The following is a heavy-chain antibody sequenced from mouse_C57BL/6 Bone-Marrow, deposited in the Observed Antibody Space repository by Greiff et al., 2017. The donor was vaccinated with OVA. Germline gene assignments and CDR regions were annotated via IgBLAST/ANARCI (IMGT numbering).Heavy chain of an antibody. CDR2: INPSNGGT. D-gene: IGHD3-2*02. J-gene: IGHJ4*01. V-gene: IGHV1-53*01. CDR1: GYTFTSYW. CDR3: ATQGQLRLRGYGVDY. Sequence: QVQLQQPGPELVKPGASVKLSCKASGYTFTSYWMHWVKQRPGQGLEWIGNINPSNGGTNYNEKFKSKATLTVDKSSSTAYMQLSSLTSEDSAVYYCATQGQLRLRGYGVDYWGQGTSVTVSS.